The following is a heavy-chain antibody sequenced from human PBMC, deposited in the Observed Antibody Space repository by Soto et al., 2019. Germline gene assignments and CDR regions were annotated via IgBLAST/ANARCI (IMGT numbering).Heavy chain of an antibody. CDR3: ARARSTGSNYAWGYYYYGMDV. CDR1: GFTFSSYS. D-gene: IGHD4-4*01. CDR2: ISSSSSYI. Sequence: GGSLRLSCAASGFTFSSYSMNWVRQAPGKGLEWVSSISSSSSYIYYADSVKGRFTISVDTSKNQFSLKLSSVTAADTAVYYCARARSTGSNYAWGYYYYGMDVWGQGTTVTVSS. J-gene: IGHJ6*01. V-gene: IGHV3-21*01.